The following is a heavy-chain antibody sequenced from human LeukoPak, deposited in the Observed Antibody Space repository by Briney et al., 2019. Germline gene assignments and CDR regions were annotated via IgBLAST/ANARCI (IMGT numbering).Heavy chain of an antibody. D-gene: IGHD2-2*01. CDR3: ANQCSSTSCYSGMDV. V-gene: IGHV3-9*01. Sequence: GGSLRLSCAASGFTFDDYAMHWVRQAPGKGLEWVSGISWNSGSIGYADSVKGRFTISRDNAKNSLYLQMNSLRAEDTALYYCANQCSSTSCYSGMDVWGRGTTVTVSS. J-gene: IGHJ6*02. CDR1: GFTFDDYA. CDR2: ISWNSGSI.